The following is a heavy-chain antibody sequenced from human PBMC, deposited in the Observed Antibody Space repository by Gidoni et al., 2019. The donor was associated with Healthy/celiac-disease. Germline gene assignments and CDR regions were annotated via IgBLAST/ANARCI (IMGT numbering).Heavy chain of an antibody. CDR3: ARVPPLAYCGGDCYLDY. CDR2: NPNSGNT. J-gene: IGHJ4*02. V-gene: IGHV1-8*01. D-gene: IGHD2-21*02. Sequence: NPNSGNTGDAQKFQGRVTMTRNTSISTAYMELSSLRSEDTAVYYCARVPPLAYCGGDCYLDYWGQGTLVTVSS.